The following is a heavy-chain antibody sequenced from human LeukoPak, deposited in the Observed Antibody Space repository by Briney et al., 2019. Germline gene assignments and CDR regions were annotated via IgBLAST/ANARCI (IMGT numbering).Heavy chain of an antibody. D-gene: IGHD1-14*01. Sequence: GGSLRLSWAPSGFTFSTYAMGWVRQAPGKGLEWVSAISGSGASTFYADSVKGRFTISRDNSKNTLYLQMDSLRAEDTAVYYCTKRQRNHNFDYWGQGTLVTVSS. J-gene: IGHJ4*02. CDR2: ISGSGAST. CDR1: GFTFSTYA. CDR3: TKRQRNHNFDY. V-gene: IGHV3-23*01.